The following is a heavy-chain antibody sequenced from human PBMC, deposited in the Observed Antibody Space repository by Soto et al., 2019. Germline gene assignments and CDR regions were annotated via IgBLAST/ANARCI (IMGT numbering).Heavy chain of an antibody. J-gene: IGHJ4*02. D-gene: IGHD6-19*01. CDR2: IYYSGST. V-gene: IGHV4-59*08. Sequence: SETLSLTCTVSGGSISSYYWSWLRQPPGKGLEWIGYIYYSGSTNYNPSLKSRVTISVDTSKNQFSLKLSSVTAADTAVYYCARLAVAGSKYYFDYWGQGTLVTVSS. CDR3: ARLAVAGSKYYFDY. CDR1: GGSISSYY.